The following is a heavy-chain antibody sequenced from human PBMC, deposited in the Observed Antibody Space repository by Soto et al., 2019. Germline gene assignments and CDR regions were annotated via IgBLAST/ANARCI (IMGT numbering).Heavy chain of an antibody. CDR2: IIPIFGTA. Sequence: QVQLVQSGAEVKKPGSSVKVSCKASGGTFSSYAISWVRQAPGQGLEWMGGIIPIFGTANYAQKFQGRLTITAHESSITAYMELSSLRSDDSAVYYRARQSGTYAERDDVLLFGGFDPWGQGTHVTVAS. J-gene: IGHJ5*02. CDR1: GGTFSSYA. CDR3: ARQSGTYAERDDVLLFGGFDP. D-gene: IGHD3-16*01. V-gene: IGHV1-69*01.